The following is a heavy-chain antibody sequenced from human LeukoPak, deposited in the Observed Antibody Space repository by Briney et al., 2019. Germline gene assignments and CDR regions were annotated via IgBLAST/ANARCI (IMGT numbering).Heavy chain of an antibody. CDR2: ISYDGSAK. J-gene: IGHJ6*03. CDR1: GVTLSNYG. V-gene: IGHV3-30*03. CDR3: ARELELYYYYYMDV. D-gene: IGHD1-7*01. Sequence: KTGGSLRLSCAASGVTLSNYGMQWVRQAPGKGLEWVAVISYDGSAKYYSDSVKGRFTISRDNAKNSLYLQMNSLRAEDTAVYYCARELELYYYYYMDVWGKGTTVTISS.